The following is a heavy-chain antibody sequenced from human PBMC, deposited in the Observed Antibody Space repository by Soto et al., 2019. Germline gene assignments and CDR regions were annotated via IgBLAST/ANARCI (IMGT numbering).Heavy chain of an antibody. CDR1: GFTFSSYG. CDR3: ARDLTVGATTHTSYYYYYYGMDV. CDR2: IWYDGSNK. D-gene: IGHD1-26*01. V-gene: IGHV3-33*01. J-gene: IGHJ6*02. Sequence: GGSLRLSCAASGFTFSSYGMHWVRQAPGKGLEWVAVIWYDGSNKYYADSVKGRFTISRDNSKNTLYLQMNSLRAEDTAVYYCARDLTVGATTHTSYYYYYYGMDVWGQGTTVTVSS.